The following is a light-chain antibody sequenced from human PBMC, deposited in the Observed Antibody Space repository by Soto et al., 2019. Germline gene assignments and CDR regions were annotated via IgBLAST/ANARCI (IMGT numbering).Light chain of an antibody. V-gene: IGLV2-23*01. J-gene: IGLJ1*01. CDR3: ASYAGADSAPYV. CDR1: RSDIGSYNL. CDR2: EGH. Sequence: QPSRTLPASGSGSPGGSIPLLCTGSRSDIGSYNLLSWYQQPPGKPPQLVIFEGHERRSAISDRLSGSKSASTASLTSAGLQPDDEAHYYCASYAGADSAPYVLGTGTKVTVL.